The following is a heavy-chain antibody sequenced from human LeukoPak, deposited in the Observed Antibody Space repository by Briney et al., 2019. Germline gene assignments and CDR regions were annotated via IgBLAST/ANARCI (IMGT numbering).Heavy chain of an antibody. V-gene: IGHV3-30*02. J-gene: IGHJ3*02. CDR3: ARSGYSPYDAFDI. D-gene: IGHD3-3*01. CDR2: IRYDGSNY. Sequence: GGSLRLSCAASGFTFSSYGMHWVRQAPGKGLEWVAFIRYDGSNYYYADSVKGRFTISRDNSKNTLYLQMNSLRAEDTAVYYCARSGYSPYDAFDIWGQGTMVTVSP. CDR1: GFTFSSYG.